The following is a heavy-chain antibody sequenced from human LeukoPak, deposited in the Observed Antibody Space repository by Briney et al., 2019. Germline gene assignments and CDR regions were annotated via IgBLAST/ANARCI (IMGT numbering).Heavy chain of an antibody. CDR3: AKAVDLATISVDI. V-gene: IGHV3-23*01. J-gene: IGHJ3*02. CDR2: ISGSGGST. D-gene: IGHD5-24*01. Sequence: PGGSLRLSCAASGFTFSSYGMSWVRQAPGKGLEWVSAISGSGGSTYYADSVKGRFTISRDNSKNTLYLVMNSLRVDDRAVYYCAKAVDLATISVDIWGQGTMVTVSS. CDR1: GFTFSSYG.